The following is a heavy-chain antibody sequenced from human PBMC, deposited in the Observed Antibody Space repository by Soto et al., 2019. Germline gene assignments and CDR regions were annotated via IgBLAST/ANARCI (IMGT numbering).Heavy chain of an antibody. J-gene: IGHJ4*02. V-gene: IGHV1-46*01. CDR3: ARTTDSSWYPHYFDY. D-gene: IGHD6-13*01. Sequence: ASVKVSCKASGYTFTSYYMHWVRQAPGQGLEGMGIINPSGGSTSYAQKFQGRVTMTRDTSTSAVYMELSSLRSEDAAVYYCARTTDSSWYPHYFDYWGQGTLVTVSS. CDR2: INPSGGST. CDR1: GYTFTSYY.